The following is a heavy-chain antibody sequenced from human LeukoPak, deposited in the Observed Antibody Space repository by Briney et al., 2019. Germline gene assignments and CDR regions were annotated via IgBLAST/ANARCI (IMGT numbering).Heavy chain of an antibody. D-gene: IGHD3-10*01. CDR1: GGSISSYY. V-gene: IGHV4-34*01. CDR3: ARGLDGSGFDY. Sequence: PSETLSLTCTVSGGSISSYYWSWIRQPPGKGLEWIGEINHSGSTNYNPSLKSRVTISVDTSKNQFSLKLSSVTAADTAVYYCARGLDGSGFDYWGQGTLVTVSS. CDR2: INHSGST. J-gene: IGHJ4*02.